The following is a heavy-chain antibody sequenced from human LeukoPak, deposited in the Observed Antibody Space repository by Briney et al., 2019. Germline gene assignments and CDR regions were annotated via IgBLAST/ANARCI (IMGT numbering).Heavy chain of an antibody. V-gene: IGHV1-3*01. CDR2: INAGSGNT. CDR3: ARGPGWFDP. J-gene: IGHJ5*02. Sequence: ASVKVSCKASGYTVTMYAMHWVRQAPGQRLEWMGWINAGSGNTQYSQKFQGRVTITRDTSASTAYMELSSLRSEDTAVYYCARGPGWFDPWGQGTLVTVSS. CDR1: GYTVTMYA.